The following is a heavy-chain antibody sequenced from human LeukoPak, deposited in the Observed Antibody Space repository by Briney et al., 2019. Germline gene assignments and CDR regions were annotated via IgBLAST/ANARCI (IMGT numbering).Heavy chain of an antibody. D-gene: IGHD3-3*01. J-gene: IGHJ4*02. CDR1: GASYNAYY. V-gene: IGHV4-34*01. CDR2: IDHRGTA. Sequence: SETLSLTCAAYGASYNAYYWSWIRQPPGKGLEWIGDIDHRGTATYNPSLKSRLTISADASKNQFSLKLNSVTDADTAVYYCAVGITILGVAASFDSWGQGNLAIVSS. CDR3: AVGITILGVAASFDS.